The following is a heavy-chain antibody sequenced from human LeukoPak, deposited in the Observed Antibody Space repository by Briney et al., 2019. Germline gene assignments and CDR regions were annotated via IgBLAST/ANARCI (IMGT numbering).Heavy chain of an antibody. V-gene: IGHV3-53*01. CDR1: GFTDSSNY. D-gene: IGHD2-15*01. J-gene: IGHJ4*02. Sequence: PAGGSLRLSCAASGFTDSSNYMSWVRQAPGKGLEWVSVIYSGGSTYYADSVKGRFTISRDNSKSTLYLQMNSLRAEDTAVYYCTRDRRGGSSQDWGQGTLVTVSS. CDR2: IYSGGST. CDR3: TRDRRGGSSQD.